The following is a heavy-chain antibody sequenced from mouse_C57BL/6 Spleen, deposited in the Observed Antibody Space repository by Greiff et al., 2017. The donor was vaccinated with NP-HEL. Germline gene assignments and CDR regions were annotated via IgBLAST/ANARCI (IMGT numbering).Heavy chain of an antibody. Sequence: EVKLVESGPGLVKPSQSLSLTCSVTGYSITSGYYWNWIRQFPGNKLEWMGYISYDGSNNYNPSLKNRISITRDTSKNQFFLKLNSVTTEDTATYYCARITTVVDYFDYWGQGTTLTVSS. D-gene: IGHD1-1*01. V-gene: IGHV3-6*01. CDR2: ISYDGSN. J-gene: IGHJ2*01. CDR1: GYSITSGYY. CDR3: ARITTVVDYFDY.